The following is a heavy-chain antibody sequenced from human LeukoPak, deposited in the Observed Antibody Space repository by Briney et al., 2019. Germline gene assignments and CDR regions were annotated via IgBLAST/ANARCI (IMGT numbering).Heavy chain of an antibody. D-gene: IGHD3-22*01. CDR3: AKGPYDSSGYYPSHVDY. Sequence: GGSLRLSCAASGFTFSSYAMSWVRQAPGKGLEWVSAISGSGGSTYYADSVKGRSTISRDNSKNTLYLQMNSLRAEDTAVYYCAKGPYDSSGYYPSHVDYWGQGTLVTVSS. J-gene: IGHJ4*02. CDR2: ISGSGGST. V-gene: IGHV3-23*01. CDR1: GFTFSSYA.